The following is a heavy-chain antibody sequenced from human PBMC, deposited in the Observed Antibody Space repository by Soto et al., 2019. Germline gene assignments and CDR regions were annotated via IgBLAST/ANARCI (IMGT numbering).Heavy chain of an antibody. CDR3: ARGLRTGNYGMDV. CDR1: ACTFDKYA. Sequence: SCKTSACTFDKYAVSWVRQAPGQGLEWMGGIIPMFETVNYAQRFQGRLTIAADESTSTAYMELTSLTSADTAIYFCARGLRTGNYGMDVWGQGTTVTVSS. J-gene: IGHJ6*02. V-gene: IGHV1-69*01. CDR2: IIPMFETV. D-gene: IGHD2-15*01.